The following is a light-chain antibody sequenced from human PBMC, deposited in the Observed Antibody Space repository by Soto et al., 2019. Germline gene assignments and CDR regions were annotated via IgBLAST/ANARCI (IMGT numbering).Light chain of an antibody. Sequence: QSVLRLAPSVSGSPGQSVTISCTGTSSDVGGYNYVSWYQQHPGKAPKLMIYEVSSRPSGVSNRFSGSKSGNTASLTISGLQAEDEADYYCSSYTSTSTLDVFGSGTKVTVL. J-gene: IGLJ1*01. CDR1: SSDVGGYNY. CDR2: EVS. CDR3: SSYTSTSTLDV. V-gene: IGLV2-14*01.